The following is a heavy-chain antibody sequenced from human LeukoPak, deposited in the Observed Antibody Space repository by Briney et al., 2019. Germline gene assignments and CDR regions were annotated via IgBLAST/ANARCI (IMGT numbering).Heavy chain of an antibody. CDR1: GFTFSSYG. J-gene: IGHJ6*02. V-gene: IGHV3-33*01. D-gene: IGHD3-10*01. CDR3: ARDKDYGSGSLHYYYYYGMDV. Sequence: GGSLRLSCAASGFTFSSYGMHWVRQAPGKGLEWVAVIWYDGSNKYYADSVKGRFTISRDNSKNTLYLQMNSLRAEDTAVYYCARDKDYGSGSLHYYYYYGMDVWGQGTTVTVSS. CDR2: IWYDGSNK.